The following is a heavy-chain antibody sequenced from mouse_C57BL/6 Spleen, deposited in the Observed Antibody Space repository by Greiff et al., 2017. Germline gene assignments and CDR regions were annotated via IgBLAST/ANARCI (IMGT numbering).Heavy chain of an antibody. CDR2: ISDGGSYT. Sequence: EVKLVESGGGSVKPGGSLKLSCAASGFTFSSYAMSWVRQTPEKRLEWVATISDGGSYTYYPDNVKGRFTISRDNAKNNLYLQMSHLKSEDTAMYYCARLTGPFAYWGQGTLVTVSA. J-gene: IGHJ3*01. D-gene: IGHD4-1*01. CDR1: GFTFSSYA. CDR3: ARLTGPFAY. V-gene: IGHV5-4*03.